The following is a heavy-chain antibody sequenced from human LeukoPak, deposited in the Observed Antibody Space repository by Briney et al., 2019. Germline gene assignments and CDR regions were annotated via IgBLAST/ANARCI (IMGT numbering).Heavy chain of an antibody. CDR3: ARVDCSGGSCYSNWFDP. Sequence: ASVKVSCKASGYTFTSYAMNWVRQAPGQGLEWMGWINTNTGNPTYAQGFTGRFVFSLDTSVSTAYLQISSLKAEDTAVYYCARVDCSGGSCYSNWFDPWGQGTLVTVPS. CDR2: INTNTGNP. D-gene: IGHD2-15*01. V-gene: IGHV7-4-1*02. J-gene: IGHJ5*02. CDR1: GYTFTSYA.